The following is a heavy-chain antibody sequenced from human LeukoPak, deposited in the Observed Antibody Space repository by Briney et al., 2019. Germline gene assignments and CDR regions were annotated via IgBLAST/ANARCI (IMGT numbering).Heavy chain of an antibody. V-gene: IGHV3-21*01. CDR2: ISSGSGYI. J-gene: IGHJ5*02. Sequence: GGSLRLSCAASRFTFSSYSMSWVRQAPGKGLEWVSSISSGSGYIYYSDPVKGRFTISRDNAKNSLYLQMNSLRAEDTAVYYCARDYQLGRAWFDPWGQGTLVTVSS. CDR1: RFTFSSYS. D-gene: IGHD5-24*01. CDR3: ARDYQLGRAWFDP.